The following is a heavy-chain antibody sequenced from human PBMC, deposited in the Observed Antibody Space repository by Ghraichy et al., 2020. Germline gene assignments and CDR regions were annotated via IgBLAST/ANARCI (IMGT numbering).Heavy chain of an antibody. CDR3: ARVLVPPGSRYFDL. Sequence: SETLSPTCAVYGGSFSDYYWSWIRQPPGKGLEWIGEINHSGSTNYNPSLKSRVTISVDTSKNQFSLKLGSVTAADTAVYYCARVLVPPGSRYFDLWGRGTLVTVSS. CDR1: GGSFSDYY. J-gene: IGHJ2*01. D-gene: IGHD2-2*01. V-gene: IGHV4-34*01. CDR2: INHSGST.